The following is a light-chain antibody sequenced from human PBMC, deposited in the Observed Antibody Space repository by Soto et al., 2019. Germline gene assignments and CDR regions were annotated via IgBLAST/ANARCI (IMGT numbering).Light chain of an antibody. V-gene: IGLV1-40*01. CDR1: SSNIGAGYD. J-gene: IGLJ2*01. CDR3: QSYDSSLSGSV. Sequence: QSVLTQPPSVSGAPGQRVTISCTGSSSNIGAGYDVHWYQQLPGTAPKLLIYGNSNRPSGVPDRFSGSKSGTSASLAITGLQAEDEADYYCQSYDSSLSGSVFGGGTKVTVI. CDR2: GNS.